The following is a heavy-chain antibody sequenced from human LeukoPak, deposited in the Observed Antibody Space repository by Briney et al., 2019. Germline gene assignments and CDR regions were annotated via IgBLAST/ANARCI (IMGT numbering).Heavy chain of an antibody. CDR3: ASEAFCAGKTCHLQRVAS. Sequence: ASVKVSCKASGYTFTAYYMHWVRQAPGQGLEWMGWIDTNTDDTKYAQKFQGRLTITRDTSTGTAYMELRSLISGDTAVYYCASEAFCAGKTCHLQRVASWGPGTLLTVSS. D-gene: IGHD2-21*01. CDR1: GYTFTAYY. CDR2: IDTNTDDT. V-gene: IGHV1-2*02. J-gene: IGHJ4*02.